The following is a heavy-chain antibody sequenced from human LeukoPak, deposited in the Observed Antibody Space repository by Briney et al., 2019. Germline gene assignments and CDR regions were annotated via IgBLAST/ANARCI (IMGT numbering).Heavy chain of an antibody. CDR3: ARDHYYDTFLWFDP. CDR1: GGSISSGDYY. D-gene: IGHD3-22*01. V-gene: IGHV4-30-4*08. J-gene: IGHJ5*02. Sequence: SETLSLTCTVSGGSISSGDYYWSWIRQPPGKGLEWIGYIYYSGSTYYNPSLKSRITMSFDTSRNQFSLRLTSVTAADTAVYYCARDHYYDTFLWFDPWGQGTLVTVSS. CDR2: IYYSGST.